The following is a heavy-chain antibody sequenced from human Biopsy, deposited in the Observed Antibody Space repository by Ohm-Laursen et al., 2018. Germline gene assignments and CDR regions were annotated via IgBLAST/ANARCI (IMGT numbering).Heavy chain of an antibody. Sequence: TLSLTCPVSGDSVTKYYWSWIRQPPGKGLEWIGHIYYSVMTNYNPSLQSRVSISVDTSRNQVPLTLSSVTAADTAVYYCARDSGILNYGNFKYYHYYGMDVWGQGTKVTVSS. CDR3: ARDSGILNYGNFKYYHYYGMDV. D-gene: IGHD4-11*01. J-gene: IGHJ6*02. CDR1: GDSVTKYY. CDR2: IYYSVMT. V-gene: IGHV4-59*02.